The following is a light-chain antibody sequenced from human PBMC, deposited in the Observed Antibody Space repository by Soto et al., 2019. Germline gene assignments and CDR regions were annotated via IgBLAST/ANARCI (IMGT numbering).Light chain of an antibody. Sequence: ENVLTQSPGTLSLSPGERATLSCRASQSVTNNFFAWYQQRPGQAPRLLIYGISNRATGIPDRFSGSGSGTDFTLTISSLQSEDFALYYCQQYDNWPAYTFGPGTKLEIK. J-gene: IGKJ2*01. V-gene: IGKV3-20*01. CDR2: GIS. CDR1: QSVTNNF. CDR3: QQYDNWPAYT.